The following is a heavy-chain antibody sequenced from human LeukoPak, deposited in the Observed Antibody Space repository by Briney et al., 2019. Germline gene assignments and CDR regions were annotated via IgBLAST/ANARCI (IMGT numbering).Heavy chain of an antibody. D-gene: IGHD3-22*01. J-gene: IGHJ1*01. CDR1: GFTFSSYA. CDR2: ISYDGSNK. Sequence: GGSLRLSCAASGFTFSSYAMHWVRQAPGKGLEWVAVISYDGSNKYYADSVKGRFSVSRDNSKNTLYLQMNSLRAEDTAVYYCATTYYYDSSGYYPAEYFQHWGQGTLVTVSS. V-gene: IGHV3-30*04. CDR3: ATTYYYDSSGYYPAEYFQH.